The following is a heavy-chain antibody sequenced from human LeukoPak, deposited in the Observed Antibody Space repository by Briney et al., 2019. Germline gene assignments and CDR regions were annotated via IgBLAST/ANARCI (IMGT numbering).Heavy chain of an antibody. CDR2: INHSGST. CDR1: GGSFSGYY. D-gene: IGHD6-13*01. CDR3: ASRAAAGYYYMDV. V-gene: IGHV4-34*01. J-gene: IGHJ6*03. Sequence: SETLSLTCAVYGGSFSGYYWSWIRQPPGKGLEWIGEINHSGSTNYNPSLKSRVTMSVDTSKNQFSLKLSSVTAADTAVYYCASRAAAGYYYMDVWGKGTTVTVSS.